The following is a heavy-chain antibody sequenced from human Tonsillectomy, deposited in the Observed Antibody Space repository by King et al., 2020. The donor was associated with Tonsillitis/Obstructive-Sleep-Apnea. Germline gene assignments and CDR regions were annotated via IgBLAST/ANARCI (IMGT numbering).Heavy chain of an antibody. D-gene: IGHD3-3*01. CDR3: ARDTYYNFWSGRPFDY. CDR1: GGPISTSSYY. CDR2: IYYSGNT. Sequence: PLQESGPGLVKPSETLSLTCTVSGGPISTSSYYWGWIRQPPGKGLEWIGNIYYSGNTHYNPSLKSRVTISVDTSKNQFTLKLSSVTAADTAVYYCARDTYYNFWSGRPFDYWGQGTLVTVSS. J-gene: IGHJ4*02. V-gene: IGHV4-39*01.